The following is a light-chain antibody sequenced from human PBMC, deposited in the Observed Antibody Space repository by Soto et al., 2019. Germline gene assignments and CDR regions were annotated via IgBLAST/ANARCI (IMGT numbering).Light chain of an antibody. CDR3: LQDHNYPWT. Sequence: QMTQSPSSLSASVRDRVIITCRASQDIGNDLGWYQKRPGKAPKLLIYGASSLRSGVPSRFSGSGSGTHFTLTINSLQAEGSATYFCLQDHNYPWTFGQGTKVDIK. J-gene: IGKJ1*01. CDR1: QDIGND. CDR2: GAS. V-gene: IGKV1-6*02.